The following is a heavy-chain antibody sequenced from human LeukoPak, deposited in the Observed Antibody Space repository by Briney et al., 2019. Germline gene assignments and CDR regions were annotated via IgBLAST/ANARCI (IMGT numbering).Heavy chain of an antibody. V-gene: IGHV3-30*03. D-gene: IGHD6-19*01. CDR1: GFTLSSYG. Sequence: GRSLRLSCAASGFTLSSYGMHWVRQAPGKGLEWGAVISYDGSNKYYADSVKGRFTISRDNSKNTLYLQMNSLRAEDTAVYYCATGAGYSSGWYVGKPDYWGQGTLATVSS. CDR2: ISYDGSNK. CDR3: ATGAGYSSGWYVGKPDY. J-gene: IGHJ4*02.